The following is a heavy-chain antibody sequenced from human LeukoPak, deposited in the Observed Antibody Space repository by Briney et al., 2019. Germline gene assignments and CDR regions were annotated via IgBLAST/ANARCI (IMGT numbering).Heavy chain of an antibody. Sequence: SETLSLTCAVSGYSISSGYYWGWIQPPLGKGLEWIGSIYHSGSTYYNPSLKSRVTISVDTSKNQFSLKLSSVTAADTAVYYCARSPGYDFRNWFDPWGQGTLVTVSS. CDR1: GYSISSGYY. CDR3: ARSPGYDFRNWFDP. D-gene: IGHD3-3*01. V-gene: IGHV4-38-2*01. CDR2: IYHSGST. J-gene: IGHJ5*02.